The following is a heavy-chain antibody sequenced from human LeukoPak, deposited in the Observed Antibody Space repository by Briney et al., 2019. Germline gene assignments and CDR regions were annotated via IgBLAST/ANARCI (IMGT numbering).Heavy chain of an antibody. CDR3: ARRPVDYIWGSYIFHY. V-gene: IGHV4-39*01. CDR2: TYYSGST. D-gene: IGHD3-16*01. Sequence: SETLSLTCTVSGGSISSSSYYWGWLRQPPGRGLEGIGSTYYSGSTYYNPCLKSRVTISEETSKNQCSLKLSSVTAADTAVYYCARRPVDYIWGSYIFHYWGQGTLVTVSS. CDR1: GGSISSSSYY. J-gene: IGHJ4*02.